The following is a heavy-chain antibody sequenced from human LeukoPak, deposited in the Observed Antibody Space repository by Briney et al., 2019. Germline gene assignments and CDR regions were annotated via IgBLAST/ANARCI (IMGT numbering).Heavy chain of an antibody. J-gene: IGHJ5*02. CDR1: GFTFSSYW. CDR3: ARERGSGSYHPFDP. D-gene: IGHD3-10*01. Sequence: QTGGSLRLSCAAPGFTFSSYWMSWVRQAPGKGLEWVANIKQDGTEKNYVDSVKGRFTISRDNAKNSLYPQMNSLRAEDTAVYYCARERGSGSYHPFDPWGQGTLATVSS. CDR2: IKQDGTEK. V-gene: IGHV3-7*01.